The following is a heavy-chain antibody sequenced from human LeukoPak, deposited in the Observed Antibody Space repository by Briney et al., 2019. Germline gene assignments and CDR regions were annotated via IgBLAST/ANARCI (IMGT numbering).Heavy chain of an antibody. CDR1: GSRFTSYW. D-gene: IGHD1-26*01. J-gene: IGHJ4*02. V-gene: IGHV5-51*01. CDR3: ARSLGTVGATK. Sequence: PGGSLQISRQGSGSRFTSYWIGGVRQVPGKGLEWMGIIYPGDSDTRYSPSFQGKVTISADKSISTAYLQWSSLKASDTAMYYCARSLGTVGATKWGQGTLVTVSS. CDR2: IYPGDSDT.